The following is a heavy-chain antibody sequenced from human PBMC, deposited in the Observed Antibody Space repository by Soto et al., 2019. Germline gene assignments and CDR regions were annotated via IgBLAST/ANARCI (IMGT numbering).Heavy chain of an antibody. D-gene: IGHD1-1*01. CDR1: GDSVSSNSAG. V-gene: IGHV6-1*01. CDR2: TYYRSKWYN. Sequence: QVQLQQSGPGLVKPSQTLSLTCDISGDSVSSNSAGWNWIRQTPSRGLEWLGRTYYRSKWYNNYAVSVKSRVSVNPATATNQFSLQLNSVTHEDTAVYYCARGSWDDVSGHYYMDVWGKGTTVTVSS. CDR3: ARGSWDDVSGHYYMDV. J-gene: IGHJ6*03.